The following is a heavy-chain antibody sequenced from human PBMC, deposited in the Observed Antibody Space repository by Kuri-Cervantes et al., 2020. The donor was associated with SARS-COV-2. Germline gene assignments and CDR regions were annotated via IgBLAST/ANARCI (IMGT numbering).Heavy chain of an antibody. V-gene: IGHV3-7*03. CDR2: IKQDGSEK. J-gene: IGHJ4*02. Sequence: LSLTCAASGSTFSSYWMSWVRQAPGKGLEWVANIKQDGSEKYYADSVKGRFTISRDNSKNTLYLQMNSLRAEDTAVYYCAKAPPTYYFDYWGQGTLVTVSS. CDR3: AKAPPTYYFDY. CDR1: GSTFSSYW.